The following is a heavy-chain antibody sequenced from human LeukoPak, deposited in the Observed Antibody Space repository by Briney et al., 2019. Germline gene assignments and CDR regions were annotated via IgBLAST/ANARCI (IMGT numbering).Heavy chain of an antibody. CDR3: AREGYCSSTSCYGGSDYFDY. V-gene: IGHV1-2*02. CDR2: INPNSGGT. Sequence: ASVKVSCKASGYTFTGYYMHWVRQAPGHGLEWMEWINPNSGGTNYAQKFQGRVTMTRDTSISTAYMELSRLRSDDTAVYYCAREGYCSSTSCYGGSDYFDYWGQGTLVTVSS. D-gene: IGHD2-2*01. CDR1: GYTFTGYY. J-gene: IGHJ4*02.